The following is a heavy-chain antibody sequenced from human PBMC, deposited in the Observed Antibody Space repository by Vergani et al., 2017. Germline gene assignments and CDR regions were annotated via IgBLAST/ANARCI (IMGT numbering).Heavy chain of an antibody. V-gene: IGHV5-51*01. J-gene: IGHJ4*02. CDR3: ARQSPVGVVSRFRTDTAMAPFDY. CDR1: GYSFTSYW. D-gene: IGHD5-18*01. Sequence: EVQLVQSGAEVKKPGESLKISCKGSGYSFTSYWIGWVRQMPGKGLEWMGIIYPGDSDTRYSPSFQGQVTISADKSISTAYLQWSSLKASDTAMYYCARQSPVGVVSRFRTDTAMAPFDYWGQGTLVTVSS. CDR2: IYPGDSDT.